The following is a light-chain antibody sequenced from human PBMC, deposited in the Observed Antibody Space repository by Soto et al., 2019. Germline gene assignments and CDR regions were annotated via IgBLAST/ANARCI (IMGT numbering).Light chain of an antibody. Sequence: QSALTQPASVSGSPGQSITISCTGTRSDVGGYNYVSWYQQHPGKAPKLMIYEVSNRPSGVSNRFSGSKSGNTASLTISGRQAEDEADYYCNSYTSTSSWVFGRGTKLIVL. CDR2: EVS. J-gene: IGLJ3*02. CDR1: RSDVGGYNY. CDR3: NSYTSTSSWV. V-gene: IGLV2-14*01.